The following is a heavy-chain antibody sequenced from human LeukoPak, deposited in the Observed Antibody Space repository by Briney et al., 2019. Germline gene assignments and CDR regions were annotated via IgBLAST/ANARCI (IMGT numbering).Heavy chain of an antibody. D-gene: IGHD1-26*01. CDR3: AKVRVGAKGNWFDP. Sequence: PGGSLRLSWAASGFTFSSYAMSWVRQAPGKGLEWVSAISGSGGSTYYADSVKGRFTIPRDNSKNTLYLQMNSLRAEDTAVYYCAKVRVGAKGNWFDPWGQGTLVTVSS. CDR1: GFTFSSYA. CDR2: ISGSGGST. V-gene: IGHV3-23*01. J-gene: IGHJ5*02.